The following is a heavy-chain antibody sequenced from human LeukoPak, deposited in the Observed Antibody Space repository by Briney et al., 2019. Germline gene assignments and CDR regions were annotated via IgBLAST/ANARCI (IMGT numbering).Heavy chain of an antibody. J-gene: IGHJ4*02. CDR1: GGSISSSSYY. CDR3: ASPSRYCSGGSCYSIDY. CDR2: IYYSGST. D-gene: IGHD2-15*01. Sequence: TSETLSLTCTVSGGSISSSSYYWGWIRQPPGKGLEWIGSIYYSGSTYYNPSLKSRVTISVDTSKNQFSLKLSSVTAADTAVYYCASPSRYCSGGSCYSIDYWGQGTLVTVSS. V-gene: IGHV4-39*01.